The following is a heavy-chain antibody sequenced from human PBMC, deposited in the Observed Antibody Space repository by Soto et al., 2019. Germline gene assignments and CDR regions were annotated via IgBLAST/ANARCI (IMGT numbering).Heavy chain of an antibody. CDR3: ARIPGSDYSDPHDF. Sequence: PSETLSLTCAVYGGSFSGCHWTWIRQPPGRGLDWIGEITHRGSPNYNPSLKSRVTISIDTSKNQFSLNLRSVTAADTAVYYCARIPGSDYSDPHDFWGQGNLVTVSS. D-gene: IGHD4-17*01. V-gene: IGHV4-34*01. J-gene: IGHJ4*02. CDR2: ITHRGSP. CDR1: GGSFSGCH.